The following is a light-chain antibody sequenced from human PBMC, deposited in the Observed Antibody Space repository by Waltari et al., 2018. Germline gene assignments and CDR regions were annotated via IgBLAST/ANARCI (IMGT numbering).Light chain of an antibody. Sequence: EIVLTQSPATLSLSPGERATLSCRASLSVSSYLAWYQQKPGQAPRLLIYDASNRATRIPARFSGSGSGTDFTLTISSLEPEDFAVYYCQQRSNWLTFGGGTKVEIK. CDR2: DAS. CDR1: LSVSSY. V-gene: IGKV3-11*01. CDR3: QQRSNWLT. J-gene: IGKJ4*01.